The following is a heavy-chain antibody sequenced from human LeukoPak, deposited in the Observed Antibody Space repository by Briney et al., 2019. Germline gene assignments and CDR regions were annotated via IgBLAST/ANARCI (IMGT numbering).Heavy chain of an antibody. CDR1: GGSISSYY. CDR2: IYTSGST. J-gene: IGHJ5*02. D-gene: IGHD2-2*01. CDR3: ARHLGYCSSTSCYSLSWFDP. Sequence: PSETLSLTCTVSGGSISSYYWSWIRQPPGKGLEWIGYIYTSGSTNYNPSLKSRVTISVDTSKNQFSLKLSSVTAADTAVYYCARHLGYCSSTSCYSLSWFDPGGQGTLVTVSS. V-gene: IGHV4-4*09.